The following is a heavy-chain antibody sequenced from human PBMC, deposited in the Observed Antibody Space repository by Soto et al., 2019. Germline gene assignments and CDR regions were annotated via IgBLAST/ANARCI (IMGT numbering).Heavy chain of an antibody. CDR1: GGSVSSNSAA. CDR3: ARGVRFLEWFKLDV. Sequence: LQAHSRTDASSGGSVSSNSAAWNWTKKSPSRGLEWLGRTYYRSKWYNDYAVSVKSRITINPDTSKNQFSLQLNSVTPEDTAVYYCARGVRFLEWFKLDVWGKGTTVTVSS. V-gene: IGHV6-1*01. CDR2: TYYRSKWYN. D-gene: IGHD3-3*01. J-gene: IGHJ6*04.